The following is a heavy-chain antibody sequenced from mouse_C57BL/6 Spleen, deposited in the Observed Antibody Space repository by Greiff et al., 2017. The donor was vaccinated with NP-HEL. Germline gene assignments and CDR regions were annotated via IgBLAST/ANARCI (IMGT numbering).Heavy chain of an antibody. D-gene: IGHD2-3*01. CDR2: INPSNGGT. CDR1: GYTFTSYW. CDR3: ARELGYYAWFAY. V-gene: IGHV1-53*01. Sequence: QVQLQQPGTELVKPGASGYTFTSYWMHWVKQRPGQGLEWIGNINPSNGGTNYNEKFKSKATLTVDKSSSTAYMQLSSLTSEDSAVYYCARELGYYAWFAYWGQGTLVTVSA. J-gene: IGHJ3*01.